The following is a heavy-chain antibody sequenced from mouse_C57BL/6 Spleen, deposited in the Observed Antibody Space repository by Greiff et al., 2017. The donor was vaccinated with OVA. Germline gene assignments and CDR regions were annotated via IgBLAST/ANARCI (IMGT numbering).Heavy chain of an antibody. J-gene: IGHJ3*01. D-gene: IGHD4-1*01. CDR2: IYPGDGDT. CDR3: ALTAFAY. V-gene: IGHV1-82*01. CDR1: GYAFSSSW. Sequence: LLESGPELVKPGASVKISCKASGYAFSSSWMNWVKQRPGKGLEWIGRIYPGDGDTNYNGKFKGKATLTADKSSSTAYMQLSSLTSEDSAVYFCALTAFAYWGQGTLVTVSA.